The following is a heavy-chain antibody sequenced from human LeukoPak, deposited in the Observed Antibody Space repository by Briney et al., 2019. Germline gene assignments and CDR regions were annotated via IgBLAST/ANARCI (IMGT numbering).Heavy chain of an antibody. CDR2: IRYDGSNK. CDR1: GFTFSSYG. V-gene: IGHV3-30*02. D-gene: IGHD1-26*01. Sequence: GGSLRLSCAASGFTFSSYGMHWVRQAPGKGLEWVAFIRYDGSNKYYADSVKGRFTISRDNSKNTLYLQMNSLRAEDTAVYYCVKGDKLGATTYFDYWGQRTLVTVSS. CDR3: VKGDKLGATTYFDY. J-gene: IGHJ4*02.